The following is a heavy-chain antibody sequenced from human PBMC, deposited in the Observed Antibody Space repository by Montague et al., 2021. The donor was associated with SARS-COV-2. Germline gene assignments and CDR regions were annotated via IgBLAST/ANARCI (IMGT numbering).Heavy chain of an antibody. Sequence: SETLSLTCTVSSGSLSNYYWSWIRQSPDKGLEWIGYMYETGNMIYNPSLRSRASISADTSKSQFSLRLTSVTAADSARYYCARNMAHWGQGVLVTV. CDR1: SGSLSNYY. J-gene: IGHJ4*02. CDR2: MYETGNM. D-gene: IGHD2/OR15-2a*01. V-gene: IGHV4-4*09. CDR3: ARNMAH.